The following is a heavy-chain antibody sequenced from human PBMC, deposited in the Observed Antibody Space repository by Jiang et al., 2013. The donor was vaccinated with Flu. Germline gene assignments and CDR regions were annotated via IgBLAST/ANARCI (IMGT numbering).Heavy chain of an antibody. CDR1: GYTFTSYY. J-gene: IGHJ4*02. Sequence: GYTFTSYYMHWVRQAPGQGLEWMGIINPSGGSTSYAQKFQGRVTMTRDTSTSTVYMELSSLRSEDTAVYYCASPRTTGTTLVYWGQGTLVTVSS. CDR3: ASPRTTGTTLVY. CDR2: INPSGGST. V-gene: IGHV1-46*03. D-gene: IGHD1-1*01.